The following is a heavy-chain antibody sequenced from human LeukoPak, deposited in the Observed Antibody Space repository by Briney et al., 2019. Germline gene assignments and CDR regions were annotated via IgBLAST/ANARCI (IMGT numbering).Heavy chain of an antibody. D-gene: IGHD2-15*01. CDR2: IYWDDDK. Sequence: SGPTLVKPTQTLTLTCTFSGFSLSTSGVGVGWIRQPPGKALEWLALIYWDDDKRYSPSLKSRLTITKDTSKNQVVLTMTNMDPVVTATYYCAHAGGLGVLLRWDYWGQGTLVTVSS. CDR1: GFSLSTSGVG. J-gene: IGHJ4*02. V-gene: IGHV2-5*02. CDR3: AHAGGLGVLLRWDY.